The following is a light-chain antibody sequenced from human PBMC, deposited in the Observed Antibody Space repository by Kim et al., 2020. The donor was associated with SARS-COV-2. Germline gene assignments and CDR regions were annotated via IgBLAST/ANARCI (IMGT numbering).Light chain of an antibody. V-gene: IGKV3-20*01. J-gene: IGKJ2*01. CDR2: GAS. CDR1: QSVSSSY. CDR3: QQCGSSPPYT. Sequence: EIVLTQSPGTLSLSPGERATLSCRASQSVSSSYLAWYQQKPGQAPRLLIYGASSRATGIPDRFSGSGSGPDFTLTISRLEPEDFAVYYCQQCGSSPPYTFGQGPSWRS.